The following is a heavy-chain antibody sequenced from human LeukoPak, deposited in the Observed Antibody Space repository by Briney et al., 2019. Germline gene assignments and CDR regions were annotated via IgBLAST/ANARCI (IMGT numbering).Heavy chain of an antibody. CDR3: ARAAVVTGGLDL. Sequence: GGSLRLSCAASGFTFSSYAMHWVRQAPGKGLEWVAVISFDGNTKYYADSVRGRVPISRDNSRNTLFLEINSLRPEDTAVYFCARAAVVTGGLDLWGRGTLVTVSS. J-gene: IGHJ2*01. CDR1: GFTFSSYA. V-gene: IGHV3-30-3*01. D-gene: IGHD2-21*02. CDR2: ISFDGNTK.